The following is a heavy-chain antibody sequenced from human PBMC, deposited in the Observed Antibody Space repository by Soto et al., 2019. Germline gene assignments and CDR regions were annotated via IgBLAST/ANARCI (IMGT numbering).Heavy chain of an antibody. CDR3: AKDRRAWGWYAFSGVAEYFQH. CDR1: GFTFSSYG. V-gene: IGHV3-30*18. Sequence: QVQLVESGGGVVQPGRSLRLSCAASGFTFSSYGMHWVRQAPGKGLEWVAVISYDGSNKYYADSVKGRFTISRDNSKNTLYLQMTSLRAEDTAVYYCAKDRRAWGWYAFSGVAEYFQHWGQGTLVTVSS. D-gene: IGHD6-19*01. CDR2: ISYDGSNK. J-gene: IGHJ1*01.